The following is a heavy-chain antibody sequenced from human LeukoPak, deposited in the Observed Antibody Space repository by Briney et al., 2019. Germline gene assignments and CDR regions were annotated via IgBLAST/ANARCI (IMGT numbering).Heavy chain of an antibody. CDR1: GFPFSRYW. CDR3: ARRYSSSWSGFDP. Sequence: GGSLRLSCAASGFPFSRYWMSWVRQAPGKGLEWVANIKPDGSEKHYVDSVKGRFTFSRDNAKNSLYLQMNGLRAEDMAVYYCARRYSSSWSGFDPWGQGTLVTVSS. D-gene: IGHD6-13*01. J-gene: IGHJ5*02. CDR2: IKPDGSEK. V-gene: IGHV3-7*04.